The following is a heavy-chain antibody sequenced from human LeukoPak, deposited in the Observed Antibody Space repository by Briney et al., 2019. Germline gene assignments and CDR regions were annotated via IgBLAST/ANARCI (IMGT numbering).Heavy chain of an antibody. Sequence: SETLSLTCAVYGGSFSGYYWSWIRQPPGKGLEWIGEINHSGSTNYNPSLKSRVTISVDTSKNQFSLKLSSVTAADTAVYYCARGVGYYDSSGSNWFDPWGQGTLVTVSS. CDR2: INHSGST. D-gene: IGHD3-22*01. V-gene: IGHV4-34*01. CDR1: GGSFSGYY. J-gene: IGHJ5*02. CDR3: ARGVGYYDSSGSNWFDP.